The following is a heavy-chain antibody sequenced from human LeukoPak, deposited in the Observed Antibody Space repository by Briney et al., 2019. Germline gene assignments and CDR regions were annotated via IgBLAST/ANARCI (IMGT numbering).Heavy chain of an antibody. CDR1: GASLNTYY. CDR2: IYTSGTR. CDR3: ARDRGPVTAFFDY. D-gene: IGHD1-20*01. Sequence: SETLSLTCSLSGASLNTYYWSWLRQPAGKGLEWLGRIYTSGTRKYNPSLESRVTMSVDTSKNQFSLKLTSVTAADTAVYYCARDRGPVTAFFDYWSQGTLVTVSS. J-gene: IGHJ4*02. V-gene: IGHV4-4*07.